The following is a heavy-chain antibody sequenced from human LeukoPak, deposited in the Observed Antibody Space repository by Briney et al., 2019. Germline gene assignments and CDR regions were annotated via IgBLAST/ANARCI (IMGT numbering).Heavy chain of an antibody. Sequence: PGGSLRLSCAASGFTFSSYSMSWVRQAPGKGLEWVANIKQDGSEKYYVDSVKGRFTISRDNAKNSLYLQMNSLRAEDTAVYYCARIVSSIAAADSYDYWGQGTLVTVSS. D-gene: IGHD6-13*01. CDR1: GFTFSSYS. CDR2: IKQDGSEK. CDR3: ARIVSSIAAADSYDY. V-gene: IGHV3-7*01. J-gene: IGHJ4*02.